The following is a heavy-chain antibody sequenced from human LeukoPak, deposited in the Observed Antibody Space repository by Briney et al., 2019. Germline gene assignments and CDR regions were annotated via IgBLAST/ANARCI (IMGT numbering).Heavy chain of an antibody. Sequence: SETLSLTCTVSGGSISSGGYYWSWIRQHPGKGLEWIGYIYYSGSTYYNPSLKSRVTISVDTSKNQFPLKLSSVTAADTAVYYCARTYSSSHYGMDVWGQGTTVTVSS. D-gene: IGHD6-6*01. CDR2: IYYSGST. CDR3: ARTYSSSHYGMDV. V-gene: IGHV4-31*03. J-gene: IGHJ6*02. CDR1: GGSISSGGYY.